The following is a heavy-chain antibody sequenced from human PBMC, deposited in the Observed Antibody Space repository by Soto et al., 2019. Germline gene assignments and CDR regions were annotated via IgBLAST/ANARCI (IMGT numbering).Heavy chain of an antibody. CDR3: ARMTPYNWFDP. J-gene: IGHJ5*02. Sequence: SENLSPPCPVSGGSIHRSTLCCGWMRQPPGKGVEWIGNVYPSGSTYYNPSLRSRVTISADTSRRQSSLKLTSVTAADTAVYHCARMTPYNWFDPWGQGTIVTVS. CDR1: GGSIHRSTLC. V-gene: IGHV4-39*01. CDR2: VYPSGST.